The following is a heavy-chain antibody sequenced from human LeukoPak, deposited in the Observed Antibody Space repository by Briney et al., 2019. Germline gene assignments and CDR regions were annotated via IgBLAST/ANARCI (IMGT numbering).Heavy chain of an antibody. V-gene: IGHV4-59*01. Sequence: SETLSLTCTVSDDSISDYYRGWIRQPPGKGLEWIGYFHNSGTSTYNPSLKSRVTISADTSKNQFSLKLNSRTTADTAVYYCTRGAGWLIDYWGQGILVTVSS. J-gene: IGHJ4*02. CDR3: TRGAGWLIDY. CDR1: DDSISDYY. CDR2: FHNSGTS. D-gene: IGHD3-16*01.